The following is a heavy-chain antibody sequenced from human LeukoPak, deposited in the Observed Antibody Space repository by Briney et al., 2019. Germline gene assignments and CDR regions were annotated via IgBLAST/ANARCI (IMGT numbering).Heavy chain of an antibody. CDR2: ISGSGGST. D-gene: IGHD5-12*01. Sequence: PGGSLRLSCAASGFTFSSYAMSWVRQAPGKGLEWVPAISGSGGSTYYADSVKGRLTISRDNSKNTLYLQMNSLRAEDTAVYYCAKGKSRSSISGYDFLYYYYGMDVWGQGTTVTVSS. CDR1: GFTFSSYA. V-gene: IGHV3-23*01. CDR3: AKGKSRSSISGYDFLYYYYGMDV. J-gene: IGHJ6*02.